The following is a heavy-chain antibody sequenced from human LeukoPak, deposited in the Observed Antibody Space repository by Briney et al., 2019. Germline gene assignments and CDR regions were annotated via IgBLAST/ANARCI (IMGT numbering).Heavy chain of an antibody. Sequence: SETLSLTCTVSGYSISSGYYWGWIRQPPGKGLEWIGSIYHSGSTYYNPSLKSRVTISVDTSKNQFSLKLSSVTAADTAVYYCARINTIVDSAIDYWGQGTLVTVSS. J-gene: IGHJ4*02. CDR2: IYHSGST. CDR3: ARINTIVDSAIDY. D-gene: IGHD5-18*01. V-gene: IGHV4-38-2*02. CDR1: GYSISSGYY.